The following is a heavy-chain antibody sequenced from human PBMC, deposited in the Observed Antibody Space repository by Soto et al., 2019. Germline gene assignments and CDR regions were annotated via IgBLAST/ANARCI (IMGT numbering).Heavy chain of an antibody. V-gene: IGHV6-1*01. D-gene: IGHD6-13*01. CDR3: ARDLRPGIADLHSAFDI. Sequence: SQTLSLTCAISGDSVSSNSAAWNWIRQSPSRGLEWLGRTYYRSKWYNDYAVSVKSRITINPDTSKNQFSLQLNSVTPEDTAVYYCARDLRPGIADLHSAFDIWGQGTMVTVSS. J-gene: IGHJ3*02. CDR1: GDSVSSNSAA. CDR2: TYYRSKWYN.